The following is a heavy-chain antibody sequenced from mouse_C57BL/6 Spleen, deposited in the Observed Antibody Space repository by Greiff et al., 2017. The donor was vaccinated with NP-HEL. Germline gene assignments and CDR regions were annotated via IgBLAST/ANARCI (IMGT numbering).Heavy chain of an antibody. Sequence: EVKLVESGGDLVKPGGSLKLSCAASGFTFSSYGMSWVRQTPDKRLEWVATISSGGSYTYYPDSVKGRFTISRDNAKNTLYLQMSSLKSEDTAMYYCARLTVVDYWGQGTTLTVSS. V-gene: IGHV5-6*01. D-gene: IGHD1-1*01. CDR1: GFTFSSYG. CDR2: ISSGGSYT. J-gene: IGHJ2*01. CDR3: ARLTVVDY.